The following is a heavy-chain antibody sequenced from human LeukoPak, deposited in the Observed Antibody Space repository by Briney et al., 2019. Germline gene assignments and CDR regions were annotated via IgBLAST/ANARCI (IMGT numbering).Heavy chain of an antibody. CDR1: GGTFSSYS. J-gene: IGHJ4*02. Sequence: SVKVSCKASGGTFSSYSLSWVRQAPGQGLEWMGRIIPILGIANYAQKFQGRVTITADKSTRKAYMEMRRLRSEDTAEYYCARDWAGGSGRFDYWGQGTLVTVSS. CDR2: IIPILGIA. V-gene: IGHV1-69*04. D-gene: IGHD1-26*01. CDR3: ARDWAGGSGRFDY.